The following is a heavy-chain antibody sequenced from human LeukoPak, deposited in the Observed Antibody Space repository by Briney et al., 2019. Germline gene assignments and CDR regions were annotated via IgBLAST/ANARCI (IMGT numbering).Heavy chain of an antibody. CDR1: GYTFTSYG. CDR2: ISAYNGNT. D-gene: IGHD3-22*01. Sequence: GASVKVSCKASGYTFTSYGISWVRQAPGQGLERMGWISAYNGNTNYAQKLQGRVTMTTDTSTSTAYMELRSLRSDDTAVYYCARVAYDSSGSYFDYWGQGTLVTVSS. J-gene: IGHJ4*02. CDR3: ARVAYDSSGSYFDY. V-gene: IGHV1-18*01.